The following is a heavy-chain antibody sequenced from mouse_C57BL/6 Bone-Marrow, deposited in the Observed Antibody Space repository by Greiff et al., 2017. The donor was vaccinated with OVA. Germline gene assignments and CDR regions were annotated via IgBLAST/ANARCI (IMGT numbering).Heavy chain of an antibody. V-gene: IGHV7-3*01. CDR3: ARYKGRVAVDYFDY. CDR1: GFTFTNYY. Sequence: EVHLVESGGGLVQPGDSLSLSCAASGFTFTNYYMSWVRQPPGKALEWLAFIRNKPNGSTTEYSASVKGRFTISRDNSQSILYLQMNALRAEDSATYYCARYKGRVAVDYFDYWAKAPLSQSPQ. D-gene: IGHD1-1*01. J-gene: IGHJ2*01. CDR2: IRNKPNGSTT.